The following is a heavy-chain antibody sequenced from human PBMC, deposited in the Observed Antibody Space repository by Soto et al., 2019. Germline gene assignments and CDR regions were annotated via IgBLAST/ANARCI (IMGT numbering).Heavy chain of an antibody. CDR1: GYTFTSYD. CDR2: MNPNSGNT. J-gene: IGHJ4*02. D-gene: IGHD5-12*01. V-gene: IGHV1-8*01. Sequence: ASVKVSCKVSGYTFTSYDINWVRQATGQGLEWMGWMNPNSGNTGYAQKFQGRVTMTRNTSISTAYMELSSLRSEDTAVYYCARDLRSWKRRDGYNPSELCYWGQGTLVTVSS. CDR3: ARDLRSWKRRDGYNPSELCY.